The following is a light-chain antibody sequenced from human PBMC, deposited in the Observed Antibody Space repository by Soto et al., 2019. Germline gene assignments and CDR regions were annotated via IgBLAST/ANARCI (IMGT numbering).Light chain of an antibody. V-gene: IGKV3-11*01. CDR3: QQYGSSPPTT. Sequence: EIVLTQSPATLSLSPGERATLSCRASQSVSSYLAWYQQKPGQAPRLLIYDASNRATGVPARFSGSGSGTDFTLTISSLEPEDFAVYYCQQYGSSPPTTFGQGTKV. CDR2: DAS. CDR1: QSVSSY. J-gene: IGKJ1*01.